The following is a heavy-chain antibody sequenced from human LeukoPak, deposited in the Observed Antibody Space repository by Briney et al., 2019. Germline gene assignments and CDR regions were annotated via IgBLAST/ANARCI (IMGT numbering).Heavy chain of an antibody. CDR1: GFTFSDYY. Sequence: PGGSQRLSCAASGFTFSDYYMSWIRQAPGKGLEWVSYISSSGSTIYYADSVKGRFTISRDNAKNSLYLQMNSLRAEDTAVYYCAREVGDYQLGYYYMDVWGKGTTVTVSS. V-gene: IGHV3-11*04. CDR3: AREVGDYQLGYYYMDV. D-gene: IGHD4-17*01. CDR2: ISSSGSTI. J-gene: IGHJ6*03.